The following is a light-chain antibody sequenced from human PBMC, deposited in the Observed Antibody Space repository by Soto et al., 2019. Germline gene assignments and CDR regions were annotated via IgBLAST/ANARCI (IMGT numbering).Light chain of an antibody. J-gene: IGKJ1*01. V-gene: IGKV3-11*01. CDR1: QSVSSF. CDR3: QQRSNWWT. CDR2: DAS. Sequence: IVLPQSPATLSLSPGEIATLSCRASQSVSSFLAWYQQKPGQGPRLLIYDASNRATGIPARFSGSGSGTDFTLTISSLEPEDFAVYYCQQRSNWWTFGQGTKVEIK.